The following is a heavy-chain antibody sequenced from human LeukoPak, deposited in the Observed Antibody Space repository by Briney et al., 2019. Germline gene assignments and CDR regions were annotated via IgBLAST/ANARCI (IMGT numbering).Heavy chain of an antibody. CDR1: GYLFTSYW. V-gene: IGHV5-51*01. CDR3: ARLRGRGYDFWSGYPTHYGMDV. Sequence: GGSLQISCQGSGYLFTSYWIGWVRRLPGKGLEWMGIIYPGDSDTRYSPSFQGQVTISADKSISTAYLQWSSLKASDTAMYYCARLRGRGYDFWSGYPTHYGMDVWGQGTTVTVSS. D-gene: IGHD3-3*01. J-gene: IGHJ6*02. CDR2: IYPGDSDT.